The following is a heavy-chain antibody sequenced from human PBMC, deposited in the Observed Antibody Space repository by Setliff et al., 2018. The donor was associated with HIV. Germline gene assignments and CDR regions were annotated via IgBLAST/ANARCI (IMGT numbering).Heavy chain of an antibody. D-gene: IGHD2-21*02. CDR1: GAPISSYY. CDR2: IHYTGNT. CDR3: AREGDGIDF. V-gene: IGHV4-59*04. J-gene: IGHJ4*02. Sequence: SETLSLTCKVSGAPISSYYWNWIRQPPGKGLEWIGTIHYTGNTYHNPSLKSRVTISVEASKNQISLKLTAVTAADSAVYYCAREGDGIDFWGQGTLVTVSS.